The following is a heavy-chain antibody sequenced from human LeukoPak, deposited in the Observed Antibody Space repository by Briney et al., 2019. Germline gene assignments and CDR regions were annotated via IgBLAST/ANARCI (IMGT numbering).Heavy chain of an antibody. D-gene: IGHD3-10*01. CDR2: IYYSGST. CDR1: GGSISSDDYY. CDR3: AGSHITMVRGVITDRY. Sequence: SETLSLTCTVSGGSISSDDYYWSWIRQPPGKGLEWIGYIYYSGSTYYNPSLKSRVTISVDTSKNQFSLKLSSVTAADTAVYYCAGSHITMVRGVITDRYWGQGTLVTVSS. J-gene: IGHJ4*02. V-gene: IGHV4-30-4*08.